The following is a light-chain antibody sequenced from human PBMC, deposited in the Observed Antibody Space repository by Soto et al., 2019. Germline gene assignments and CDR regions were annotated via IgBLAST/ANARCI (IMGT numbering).Light chain of an antibody. CDR1: SSDVGSQNL. J-gene: IGLJ1*01. V-gene: IGLV2-23*01. Sequence: QSALTQPASVSGSPGQSITISCTGSSSDVGSQNLVSWYQQHPGKAPKLIIYEGSRRPSGVSNRFSGSQSGNTASLTVSGLQAEDEADYYCCSFAARNTYVFGSGTKVTVL. CDR2: EGS. CDR3: CSFAARNTYV.